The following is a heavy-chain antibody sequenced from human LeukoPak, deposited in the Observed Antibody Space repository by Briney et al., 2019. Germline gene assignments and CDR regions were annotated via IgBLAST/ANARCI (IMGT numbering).Heavy chain of an antibody. V-gene: IGHV4-39*01. J-gene: IGHJ4*02. CDR2: IYYSGST. CDR3: ARSPNSGYDPFDY. CDR1: GGSISNSSYY. Sequence: SETLSLTCTVSGGSISNSSYYCGWIRQPPGKGLEWIGSIYYSGSTYYNPSLKSRLTISVDTSKNQFSLKLSSVTAADTAVYYCARSPNSGYDPFDYWGQGTLVTVSS. D-gene: IGHD5-12*01.